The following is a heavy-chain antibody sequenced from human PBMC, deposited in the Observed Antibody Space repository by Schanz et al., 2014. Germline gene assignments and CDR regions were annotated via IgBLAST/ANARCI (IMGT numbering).Heavy chain of an antibody. CDR1: GYPFSNYG. D-gene: IGHD2-2*01. V-gene: IGHV1-18*01. CDR2: MSYNGNT. Sequence: QVQMVQSGAEVKKPGASVKVSCKASGYPFSNYGISWLRQAPGQGFEWMAWMSYNGNTKYAQSLQGRVTVTRDTSTSTTYMELRSRASDDTAVYYCARDVPINDDWGQGTPVTVSS. CDR3: ARDVPINDD. J-gene: IGHJ4*02.